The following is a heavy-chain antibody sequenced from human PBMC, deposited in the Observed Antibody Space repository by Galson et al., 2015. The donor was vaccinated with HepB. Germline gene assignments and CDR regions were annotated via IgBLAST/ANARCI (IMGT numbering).Heavy chain of an antibody. J-gene: IGHJ5*02. V-gene: IGHV1-69*13. CDR2: IIPTFGIA. CDR1: GVTFSNFA. CDR3: VRDNMGRIAAAVPNWFDP. D-gene: IGHD6-13*01. Sequence: SVKVSCKVSGVTFSNFAIDWVRQAPGERPEWMGGIIPTFGIANYAQKFQGRVTITADESTSTAYMELSSLRSEDTAVYYCVRDNMGRIAAAVPNWFDPWGQGTLVTVSS.